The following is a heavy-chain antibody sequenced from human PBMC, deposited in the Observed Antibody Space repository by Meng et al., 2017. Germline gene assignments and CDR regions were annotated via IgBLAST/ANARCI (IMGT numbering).Heavy chain of an antibody. CDR3: ASETFDNDY. Sequence: ASVKVSCKASGYTFTSYGISWVRQAPGQGLEWMGWISAYNGNTNYAQKLQGRVTMTRDTSISTAYMELSRLRSDDTAVYYCASETFDNDYWGQGTLVTVPQ. CDR1: GYTFTSYG. CDR2: ISAYNGNT. D-gene: IGHD2/OR15-2a*01. J-gene: IGHJ4*02. V-gene: IGHV1-18*01.